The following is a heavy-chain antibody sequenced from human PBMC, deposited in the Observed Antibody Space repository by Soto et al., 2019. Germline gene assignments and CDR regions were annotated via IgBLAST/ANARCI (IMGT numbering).Heavy chain of an antibody. Sequence: QVQLVQSGAEVKKPGSSVKVSCKASGGTFSSYAISWVRQAPGQGLEWMGGIIPIFGTADYAQKFQGRVTITADESTSTAYMELSSLRSEDTAVYYCATNPTATITYYYGMDVWGQGTTVTVSS. CDR3: ATNPTATITYYYGMDV. CDR2: IIPIFGTA. J-gene: IGHJ6*02. V-gene: IGHV1-69*12. D-gene: IGHD6-25*01. CDR1: GGTFSSYA.